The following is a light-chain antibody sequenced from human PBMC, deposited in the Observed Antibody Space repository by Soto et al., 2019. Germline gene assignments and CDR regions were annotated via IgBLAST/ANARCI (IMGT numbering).Light chain of an antibody. CDR1: QTISSW. CDR3: QHYNSYSEA. Sequence: IQMKQSPSALSGKVGDRVTITCRASQTISSWLAWYQQKPGKAPKLLIYKASTLKSGVPSRFSGSGSGTEFTLTISSLQPDDFATYYCQHYNSYSEAFGQRTNV. CDR2: KAS. V-gene: IGKV1-5*03. J-gene: IGKJ1*01.